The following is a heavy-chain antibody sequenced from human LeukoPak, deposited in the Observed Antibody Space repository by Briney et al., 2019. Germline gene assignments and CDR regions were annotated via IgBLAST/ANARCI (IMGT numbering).Heavy chain of an antibody. CDR1: GYTLTELS. D-gene: IGHD3-16*01. Sequence: ASVKVSCKVSGYTLTELSMHWVRQAPGKGLEWMGGFDPEDGEIIYAQKFQGRVAMTEDTSTDTAYMELSSLRSEDTAVYYCATVPFGFMITFGERNFDYWGQGTLVTVSS. J-gene: IGHJ4*02. CDR2: FDPEDGEI. V-gene: IGHV1-24*01. CDR3: ATVPFGFMITFGERNFDY.